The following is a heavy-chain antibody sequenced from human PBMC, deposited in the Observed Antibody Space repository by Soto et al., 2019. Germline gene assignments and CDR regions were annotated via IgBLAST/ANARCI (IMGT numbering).Heavy chain of an antibody. D-gene: IGHD3-3*01. CDR2: ISGSGGST. Sequence: LRLSCAASGFTFSSYAMSWVRQAPGKGLEWVSAISGSGGSTYYADSVKGRFTISRDNSKNTLYLQMNSLRAEDTAVYYCAKAGITIFGVVMDYGMDVWGQGTTVTVSS. CDR3: AKAGITIFGVVMDYGMDV. V-gene: IGHV3-23*01. CDR1: GFTFSSYA. J-gene: IGHJ6*02.